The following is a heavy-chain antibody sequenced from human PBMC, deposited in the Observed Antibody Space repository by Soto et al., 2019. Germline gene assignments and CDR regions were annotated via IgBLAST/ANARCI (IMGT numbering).Heavy chain of an antibody. CDR2: ISSSSSYI. J-gene: IGHJ4*01. CDR1: GFTFSSYG. D-gene: IGHD6-19*01. CDR3: ATHLVAGQDY. V-gene: IGHV3-21*01. Sequence: GGSLRLSCAASGFTFSSYGMNWVRQAPGKGLEWVSSISSSSSYIYYADSVKGRFTISRDNAKNSLYLQMNSLRAEDTAVYYCATHLVAGQDYWGHGTLVTFSS.